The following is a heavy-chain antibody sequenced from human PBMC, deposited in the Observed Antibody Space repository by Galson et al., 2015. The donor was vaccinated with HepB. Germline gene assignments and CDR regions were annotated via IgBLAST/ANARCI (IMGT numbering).Heavy chain of an antibody. CDR2: INPNSGGT. CDR3: ARSGSGSYWLDY. V-gene: IGHV1-2*06. J-gene: IGHJ4*02. Sequence: SVKVSCKASGYTFTGYYMHWVRQAPGQGLEWMGRINPNSGGTNYAQKFQGRVTMTRDTSISTAYMELSRLRSDDTAVYYCARSGSGSYWLDYWGQGTLVTVSS. D-gene: IGHD3-10*01. CDR1: GYTFTGYY.